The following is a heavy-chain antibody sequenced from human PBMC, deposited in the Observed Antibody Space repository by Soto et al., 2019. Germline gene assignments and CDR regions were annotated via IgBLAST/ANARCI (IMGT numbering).Heavy chain of an antibody. CDR3: ARPGKWLQSRIDD. V-gene: IGHV3-30-3*01. J-gene: IGHJ4*01. CDR1: GLTLSSYA. D-gene: IGHD6-19*01. CDR2: TSYDRSSR. Sequence: GPLSPPWEAAGLTLSSYAVDGVGQAPGRGLEWVAVTSYDRSSRYYADSVQGRFTVYRANSNNTLFLRMNSLRADDTAFYYCARPGKWLQSRIDDWGPGTLVTVSS.